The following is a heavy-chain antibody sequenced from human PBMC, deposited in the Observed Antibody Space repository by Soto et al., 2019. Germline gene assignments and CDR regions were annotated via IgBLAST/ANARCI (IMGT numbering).Heavy chain of an antibody. CDR2: IYYSGST. Sequence: QVQLQESGPGLVKPSQTLSLTCTVSGGSISSVGYYWNWIRQHPGKGLEWIGYIYYSGSTYYNPSLNSRCTISVDRSKNPFSRKLSSVTAADTAVYYCARDPGGTSNDWYFDLWGRGTLVTVSS. V-gene: IGHV4-31*03. J-gene: IGHJ2*01. CDR3: ARDPGGTSNDWYFDL. CDR1: GGSISSVGYY. D-gene: IGHD2-15*01.